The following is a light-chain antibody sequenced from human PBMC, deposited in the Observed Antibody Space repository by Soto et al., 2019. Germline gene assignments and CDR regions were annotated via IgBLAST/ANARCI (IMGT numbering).Light chain of an antibody. CDR2: DAS. J-gene: IGKJ1*01. CDR3: QQRNNWPLT. CDR1: QSVSSY. V-gene: IGKV3-11*01. Sequence: EIVLIQRQATLSVFQGERATLSCRASQSVSSYLAWYQQKPGQAPRLLIYDASNRATGIPARFSARGSGTDVTLTISSLGHEDFSVYDGQQRNNWPLTFIRGTK.